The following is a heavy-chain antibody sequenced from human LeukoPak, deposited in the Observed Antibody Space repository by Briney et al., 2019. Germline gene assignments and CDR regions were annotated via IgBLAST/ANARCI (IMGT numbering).Heavy chain of an antibody. CDR1: GFTFSDYY. CDR3: AXDXXXXXXXXXXXX. J-gene: IGHJ6*02. CDR2: IKQDGSEK. Sequence: GGSLRLSCAASGFTFSDYYMSWVRQAPGKGLEWVANIKQDGSEKYYVDSVKGRFTISRDNAKNSLYLQMNSLRAEDTAVYYCAXDXXXXXXXXXXXXWGQXTTVTVXS. V-gene: IGHV3-7*01.